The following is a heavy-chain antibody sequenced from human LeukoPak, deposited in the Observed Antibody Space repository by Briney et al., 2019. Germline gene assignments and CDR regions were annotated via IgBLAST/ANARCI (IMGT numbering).Heavy chain of an antibody. J-gene: IGHJ6*02. Sequence: GRPLRLSCAASGFIFSSYGMHWLRQAPGKGQEWVAVIWYDGSNKYYADSVKGRFTISRDNSKNTVYLQMNSLRAEDTAVYYCARDNSGMDVWGQGTTVTVSS. CDR3: ARDNSGMDV. CDR2: IWYDGSNK. V-gene: IGHV3-33*01. CDR1: GFIFSSYG. D-gene: IGHD4-23*01.